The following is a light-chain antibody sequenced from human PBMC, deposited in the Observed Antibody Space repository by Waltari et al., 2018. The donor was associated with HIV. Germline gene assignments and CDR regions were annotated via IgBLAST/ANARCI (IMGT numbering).Light chain of an antibody. J-gene: IGKJ4*01. CDR1: QSVSSSY. Sequence: EIVLTQSPGTLSLSPGERATLSCRASQSVSSSYLAWYQQKPGQAPRLLIYGASSRATGIPDRFSGSGSGTDFTLTISRLEPEDFAVYYCQQYGSSWPLTFGGGTKVEIK. V-gene: IGKV3-20*01. CDR2: GAS. CDR3: QQYGSSWPLT.